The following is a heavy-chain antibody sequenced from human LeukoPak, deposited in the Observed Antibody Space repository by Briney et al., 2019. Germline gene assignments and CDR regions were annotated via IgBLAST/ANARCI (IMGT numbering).Heavy chain of an antibody. CDR2: IYHTGST. CDR3: AREEVAGHFDY. V-gene: IGHV4-38-2*02. J-gene: IGHJ4*02. Sequence: SETLSLTCTVSGYSISSGYFWGWIRQPPGKGLEWMGSIYHTGSTYYDASLKSRVTISVDASKNQISLKLNSVTAADTAVYYCAREEVAGHFDYWGQGTLVTVSS. CDR1: GYSISSGYF. D-gene: IGHD6-19*01.